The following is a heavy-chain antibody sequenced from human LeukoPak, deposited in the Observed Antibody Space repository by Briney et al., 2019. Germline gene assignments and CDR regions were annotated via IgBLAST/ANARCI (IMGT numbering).Heavy chain of an antibody. CDR3: ARQYDSYFYYYLDL. V-gene: IGHV4-38-2*01. J-gene: IGHJ6*03. CDR2: LYHPDST. CDR1: VYPLNNAYY. Sequence: PSETLSLTCAVSVYPLNNAYYWVWIRQPPGKGLEWIGSLYHPDSTYYNPSLKSRVTMSVDTSRNQFSLKLSFVTAADTAVYYCARQYDSYFYYYLDLWGTGTTVTVSS. D-gene: IGHD2-2*01.